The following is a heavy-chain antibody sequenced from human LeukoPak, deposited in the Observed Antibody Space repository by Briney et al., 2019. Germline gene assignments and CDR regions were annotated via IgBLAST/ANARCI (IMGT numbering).Heavy chain of an antibody. CDR3: AKVGGVGSTSRYARVNWFDP. CDR2: ISYDGSNK. V-gene: IGHV3-30*18. CDR1: GFTFSSYG. Sequence: GGSLRLSCAASGFTFSSYGMHWVRQAPGKGLEWVAVISYDGSNKYYADSVKGRFTISRDNSKNTLYLQMNSLRAEDTAVYYCAKVGGVGSTSRYARVNWFDPWGQGTLVTVSS. D-gene: IGHD2-2*01. J-gene: IGHJ5*02.